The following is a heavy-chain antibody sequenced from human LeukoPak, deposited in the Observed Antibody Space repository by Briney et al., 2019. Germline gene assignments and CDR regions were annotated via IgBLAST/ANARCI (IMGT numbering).Heavy chain of an antibody. J-gene: IGHJ4*02. D-gene: IGHD2-2*01. V-gene: IGHV3-64*01. CDR1: GFPFSSYA. CDR3: ARSSIVVVSILDY. CDR2: ISSNGGST. Sequence: PGGSLRLSCAAPGFPFSSYAMHWVRQAPGKGLEYVSAISSNGGSTSYANSVKGRFTISRDNSKNTLYLQMGSLRAEDMAVYYCARSSIVVVSILDYWGQGTLVTVSS.